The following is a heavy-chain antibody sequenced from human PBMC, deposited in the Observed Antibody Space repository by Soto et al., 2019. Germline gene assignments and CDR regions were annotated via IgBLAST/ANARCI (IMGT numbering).Heavy chain of an antibody. CDR2: IKQDGSEK. CDR3: AGPKLERDSYMDV. V-gene: IGHV3-7*01. CDR1: GFTFSSYW. J-gene: IGHJ6*03. Sequence: GGSLRLSCAASGFTFSSYWMSWVRQAPGKGLEWVANIKQDGSEKYYVDSVKGRFTISRDNAKNSLYLQMNSLRAEDTAVYYCAGPKLERDSYMDVWGKGTTVTVSS. D-gene: IGHD1-1*01.